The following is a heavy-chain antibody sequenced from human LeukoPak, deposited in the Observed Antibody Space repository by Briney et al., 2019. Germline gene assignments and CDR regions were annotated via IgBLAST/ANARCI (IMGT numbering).Heavy chain of an antibody. V-gene: IGHV3-11*04. D-gene: IGHD3-10*01. Sequence: GGSLRLSCAASGFTFSDYYMSWIRQAPGKGLEWVSYITGSGSTIYYADSVKGRFTVSRDNAKNSLYLQMNSLRAEDTAVYYCARGPLWFQYYFDYWGQGTLVTVSS. J-gene: IGHJ4*02. CDR2: ITGSGSTI. CDR3: ARGPLWFQYYFDY. CDR1: GFTFSDYY.